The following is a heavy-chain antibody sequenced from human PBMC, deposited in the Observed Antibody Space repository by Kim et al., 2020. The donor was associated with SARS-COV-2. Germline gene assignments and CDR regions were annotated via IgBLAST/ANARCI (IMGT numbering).Heavy chain of an antibody. D-gene: IGHD6-13*01. Sequence: GGSLRLSCAASGFTFSSYGMHWVRQAPGKGLEWVAVISYDGSNKYYADSVKGRFTISRDNSKNTLYLQMNSLRAEDTVVYYCARDRSLHSSSWYGRPFGYWGQGTLVTVSS. CDR3: ARDRSLHSSSWYGRPFGY. V-gene: IGHV3-33*05. CDR1: GFTFSSYG. J-gene: IGHJ4*02. CDR2: ISYDGSNK.